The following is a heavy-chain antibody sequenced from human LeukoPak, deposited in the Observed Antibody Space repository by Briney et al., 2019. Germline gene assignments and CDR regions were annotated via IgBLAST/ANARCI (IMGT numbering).Heavy chain of an antibody. J-gene: IGHJ3*02. Sequence: GESLRISCKGSGYSFTSYWISWVRQMPGKGLEWMGRIDPSDSYTNYSPSFQGHVTISADKSISTAYLQWSSLKASDTAMYYCARQAVGSSSWYGYAFDIWGQGTMVTVSS. CDR2: IDPSDSYT. CDR3: ARQAVGSSSWYGYAFDI. V-gene: IGHV5-10-1*01. D-gene: IGHD6-13*01. CDR1: GYSFTSYW.